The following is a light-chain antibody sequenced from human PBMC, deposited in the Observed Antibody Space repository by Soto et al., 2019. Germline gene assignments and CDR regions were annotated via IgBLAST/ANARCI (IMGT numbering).Light chain of an antibody. CDR2: TDN. CDR3: AAWDDSLNGLYV. V-gene: IGLV1-44*01. Sequence: QSVLTQPPSASGTPGHRVTISFSGSSSNIGINTVNWYKQVPGTAPKLLIYTDNHRPSGVPDRFSGYKSGTSASLATSGLQSEDEADYYCAAWDDSLNGLYVFGTGTKVTVL. J-gene: IGLJ1*01. CDR1: SSNIGINT.